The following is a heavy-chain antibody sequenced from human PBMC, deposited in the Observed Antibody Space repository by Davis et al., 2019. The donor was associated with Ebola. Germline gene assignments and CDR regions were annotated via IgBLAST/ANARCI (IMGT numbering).Heavy chain of an antibody. CDR1: GFTFSSFD. CDR3: ARVGAIAAAGHYWYFDL. Sequence: PGGSLRLSCAASGFTFSSFDMHWVRQAAGKGLEWVSTIGSAGDTYYPDSVKGRFAISRDNTDNYLYLHLTSLRAGDTAVYYCARVGAIAAAGHYWYFDLWGRGTLVTVSS. V-gene: IGHV3-13*01. J-gene: IGHJ2*01. D-gene: IGHD6-13*01. CDR2: IGSAGDT.